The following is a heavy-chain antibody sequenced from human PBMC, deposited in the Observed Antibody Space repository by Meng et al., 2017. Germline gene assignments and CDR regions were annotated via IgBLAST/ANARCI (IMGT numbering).Heavy chain of an antibody. CDR1: GFTGRSNH. V-gene: IGHV3-53*02. CDR2: ISSCGST. CDR3: VRGGSYYSY. D-gene: IGHD1-26*01. J-gene: IGHJ4*02. Sequence: VHLLESGGGLVKPWGSLTRSCAASGFTGRSNHMTWVRQAPGKGMEWVSVISSCGSTYYADSVKGRVTFSRDNSKNMLYLQMNSLSAEDTAVDYCVRGGSYYSYWGQGTLVTVSS.